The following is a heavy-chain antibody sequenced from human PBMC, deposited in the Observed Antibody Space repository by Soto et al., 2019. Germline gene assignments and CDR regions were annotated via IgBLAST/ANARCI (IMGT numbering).Heavy chain of an antibody. J-gene: IGHJ6*02. D-gene: IGHD2-8*01. CDR3: ARRGSNGAYYYYGMDV. CDR2: IYPGDSDT. V-gene: IGHV5-51*01. Sequence: GESLKISCKGSGYRFSSYWIAWVRQMPGKGLEWMGIIYPGDSDTRYSPSFQGQVTFSVDKSNNTAYLQWSSLKASDTAMYYCARRGSNGAYYYYGMDVWGQGTAVTVSS. CDR1: GYRFSSYW.